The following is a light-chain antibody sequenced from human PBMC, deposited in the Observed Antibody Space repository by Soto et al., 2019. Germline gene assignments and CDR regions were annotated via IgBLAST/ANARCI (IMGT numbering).Light chain of an antibody. CDR1: QTISTW. V-gene: IGKV1-5*01. CDR3: QQYTNTNNPWM. J-gene: IGKJ1*01. Sequence: IQLTQSPSSLSASVGDRFTITWRASQTISTWMAWYQQKPGKAPKLLVYDASTLQSGVASRFSGSGSGTEFTLIISGLQPDDSATYYCQQYTNTNNPWMFGQGTKVDI. CDR2: DAS.